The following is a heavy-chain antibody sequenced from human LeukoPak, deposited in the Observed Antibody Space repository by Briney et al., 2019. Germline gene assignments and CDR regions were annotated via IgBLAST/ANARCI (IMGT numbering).Heavy chain of an antibody. CDR2: ISAYNGNT. Sequence: GASVKVSCKASGYTFTSYGISWGRQAPGQGLEWMGWISAYNGNTNYAQKLQGRVTMTTDTSTSTAYMELRSLRSDDTAVYYCARDPHYGSGSYYPNWFDPWGQGTLVTVSS. J-gene: IGHJ5*02. D-gene: IGHD3-10*01. CDR3: ARDPHYGSGSYYPNWFDP. V-gene: IGHV1-18*01. CDR1: GYTFTSYG.